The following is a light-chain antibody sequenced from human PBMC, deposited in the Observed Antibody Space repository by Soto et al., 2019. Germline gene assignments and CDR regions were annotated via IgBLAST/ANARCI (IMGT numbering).Light chain of an antibody. CDR3: NSYISSSTYV. J-gene: IGLJ1*01. CDR1: SSDVGGFNY. Sequence: QSALTQPASVSGSPGQSITISCTGTSSDVGGFNYVSWYQQHPGKAPKLMIYDVTNRPSGVSYRFSGSKFGNTASLTISRLHAEDEADYYCNSYISSSTYVFGTGTKVTVL. CDR2: DVT. V-gene: IGLV2-14*03.